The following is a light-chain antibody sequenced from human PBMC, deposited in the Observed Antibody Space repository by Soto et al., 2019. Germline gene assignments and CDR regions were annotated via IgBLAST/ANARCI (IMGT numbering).Light chain of an antibody. Sequence: AIQMPQSPSSLSASVGDRVTISCRASQGIRDELGWYQQKPGKAPMLLIYAASSLQSGVPSRFRGSGSGTDFILTISSLQPEDFATYYCLQDYNYPWTFGQGTKVEIK. CDR2: AAS. CDR3: LQDYNYPWT. J-gene: IGKJ1*01. CDR1: QGIRDE. V-gene: IGKV1-6*01.